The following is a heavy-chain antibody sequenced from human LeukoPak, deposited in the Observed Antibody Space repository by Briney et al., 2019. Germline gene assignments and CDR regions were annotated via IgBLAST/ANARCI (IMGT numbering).Heavy chain of an antibody. J-gene: IGHJ4*02. CDR2: ISAYNGNT. CDR1: GYTFTSYG. V-gene: IGHV1-18*01. CDR3: ASLVAAAGMRDFDY. D-gene: IGHD6-13*01. Sequence: ASVKVSCKASGYTFTSYGISWVRQAPGQGLEWMGWISAYNGNTNYAQKLQGRVTMTTDTSTSTAYMELRSLRSDDTAVYYCASLVAAAGMRDFDYWGQGTLVTVSS.